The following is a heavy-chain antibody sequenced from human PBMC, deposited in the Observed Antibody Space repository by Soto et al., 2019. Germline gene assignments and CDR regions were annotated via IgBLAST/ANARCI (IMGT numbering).Heavy chain of an antibody. J-gene: IGHJ6*02. CDR1: GDTCTGYD. Sequence: ASVKVSCSAAGDTCTGYDRRWVRQAPGQGLEWMGWINPNSGGTNYAQKFQGRVTMTRDTSISTAYMELSRLRSDDTAVYYCAREVSDYDFWSGRLGNYYYYFGMDVRGQGTTVTVS. CDR3: AREVSDYDFWSGRLGNYYYYFGMDV. CDR2: INPNSGGT. D-gene: IGHD3-3*01. V-gene: IGHV1-2*02.